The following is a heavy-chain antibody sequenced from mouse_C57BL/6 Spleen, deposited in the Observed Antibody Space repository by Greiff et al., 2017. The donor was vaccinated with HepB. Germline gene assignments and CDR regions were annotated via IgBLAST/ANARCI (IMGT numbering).Heavy chain of an antibody. CDR2: INPSSGYT. CDR1: GYTFTSYT. V-gene: IGHV1-4*01. D-gene: IGHD1-1*01. CDR3: ANYGSSLAWFAY. J-gene: IGHJ3*01. Sequence: VQLQQSGAELARPGASVKMSCKASGYTFTSYTMHWVKQRPGQGLEWIGYINPSSGYTKYNQKCKDKATLTADKSFSTAYMQLSSLTSEDSAVYYCANYGSSLAWFAYWGQGTLVTVSA.